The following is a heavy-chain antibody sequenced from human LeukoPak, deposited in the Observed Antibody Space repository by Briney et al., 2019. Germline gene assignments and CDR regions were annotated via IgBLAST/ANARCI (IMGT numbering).Heavy chain of an antibody. J-gene: IGHJ4*02. V-gene: IGHV3-30*02. D-gene: IGHD2-2*01. CDR3: ATNLPAAINY. CDR1: GFTFSSYG. Sequence: GGSLRLSCEASGFTFSSYGMHWVRQAPGKGLEWVAFIPYDGNNKNYADSVGGRFTISRDNSKNTLYLQMNSLRAEDTAVYYCATNLPAAINYWGQGTLVTVSS. CDR2: IPYDGNNK.